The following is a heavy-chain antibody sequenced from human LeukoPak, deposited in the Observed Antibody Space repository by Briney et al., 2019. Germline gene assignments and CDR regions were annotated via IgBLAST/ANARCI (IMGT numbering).Heavy chain of an antibody. CDR2: LYSGGNT. D-gene: IGHD3-3*01. Sequence: GGPLRFSCVVSGFTVSSNYMSWVRRAPGKGLECVSVLYSGGNTNYADSVKGRFTISRDNSKNTVYLQMNSLRSEDTAVYYCARVRFLEWLSFDYWGRGTLVTVSS. CDR1: GFTVSSNY. J-gene: IGHJ4*02. CDR3: ARVRFLEWLSFDY. V-gene: IGHV3-66*01.